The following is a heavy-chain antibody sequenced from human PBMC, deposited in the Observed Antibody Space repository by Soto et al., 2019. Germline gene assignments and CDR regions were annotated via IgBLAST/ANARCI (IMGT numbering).Heavy chain of an antibody. CDR2: IIPIFGTA. J-gene: IGHJ4*02. CDR3: ASGYDSSGYYYDC. V-gene: IGHV1-69*05. CDR1: GGTFSSYA. D-gene: IGHD3-22*01. Sequence: QVQLVQSGAEVKKPGSSVKVSCKASGGTFSSYAISWVRQAPGQGLEWMGGIIPIFGTANYAQKFQGRVTXTXDXFTSTAYSELSSRRSEDTAVYYCASGYDSSGYYYDCWGQGTLVTVSS.